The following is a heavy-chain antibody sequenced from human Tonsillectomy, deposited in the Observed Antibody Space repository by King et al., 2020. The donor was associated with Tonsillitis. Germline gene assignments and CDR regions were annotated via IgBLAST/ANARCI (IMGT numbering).Heavy chain of an antibody. J-gene: IGHJ3*02. CDR1: GFTFSSYW. V-gene: IGHV3-7*03. CDR3: AGGGGYGDGAFDI. CDR2: IKQDGSEK. D-gene: IGHD3-10*01. Sequence: DVQLVESGGGLVQPGGSLRLSCAASGFTFSSYWMSWVRQAPGKGLEWVANIKQDGSEKYYVDSVKGRFTISRDNAKNSLYLQMNSLRAEDTAVYYCAGGGGYGDGAFDIWGQGTMVTVSS.